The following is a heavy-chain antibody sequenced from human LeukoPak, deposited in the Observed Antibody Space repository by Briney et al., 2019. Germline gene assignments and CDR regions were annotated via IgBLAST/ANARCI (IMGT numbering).Heavy chain of an antibody. D-gene: IGHD6-6*01. CDR2: ISYDGSNK. CDR3: AKDVIAARSAFDY. V-gene: IGHV3-30-3*01. Sequence: GGSLRLSCAASGFTFSSYAMHWVRQAPGKGLEWVAVISYDGSNKYYADSVKGRFTISRDNSKNTLYLQMNSLRAEDTAVYYCAKDVIAARSAFDYWGQGTLVTVSS. CDR1: GFTFSSYA. J-gene: IGHJ4*02.